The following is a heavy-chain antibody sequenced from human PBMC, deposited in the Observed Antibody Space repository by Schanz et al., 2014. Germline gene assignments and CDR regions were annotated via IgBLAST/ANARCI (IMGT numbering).Heavy chain of an antibody. J-gene: IGHJ1*01. CDR1: GFTFSTYW. Sequence: EVQLVESGGGLVQPGGSLRLSCAASGFTFSTYWMSWVRQAPGKGLEWVANIKQDESERSYVDSVKGRFTISRDNAKNSLYLQMNSLRAEDTDVYYCATGRAASNFGSEYFLYWGQGTLVTVSS. V-gene: IGHV3-7*01. CDR3: ATGRAASNFGSEYFLY. D-gene: IGHD6-13*01. CDR2: IKQDESER.